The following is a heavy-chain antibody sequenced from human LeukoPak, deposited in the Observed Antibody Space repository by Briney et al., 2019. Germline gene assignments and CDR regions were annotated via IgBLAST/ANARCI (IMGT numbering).Heavy chain of an antibody. CDR3: ARDLYYYDSSGYSPFDY. J-gene: IGHJ4*02. Sequence: PSETLSLTCTVSGGSISSYYWSRIRQPAGKGLEWIGRIYTSGSTNYNPSLKSRVTMSVDTSKNQFSLKLSSVTAADTAVYYCARDLYYYDSSGYSPFDYWGQGTLVTVSS. D-gene: IGHD3-22*01. CDR1: GGSISSYY. V-gene: IGHV4-4*07. CDR2: IYTSGST.